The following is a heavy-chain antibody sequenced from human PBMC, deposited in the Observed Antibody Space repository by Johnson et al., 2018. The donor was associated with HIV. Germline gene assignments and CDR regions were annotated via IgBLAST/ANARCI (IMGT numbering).Heavy chain of an antibody. CDR3: AKGIARRTNDAFDI. V-gene: IGHV3-30*02. CDR2: IRYDGSNR. CDR1: EFSFRSYG. D-gene: IGHD2/OR15-2a*01. Sequence: QVQLVESGGGVVQPERSLRLSCAASEFSFRSYGMHWVRQAPGKGLEWVAFIRYDGSNRYYADSVKGRFTISRDNSKNTLYLQMNRLRAEDTAVYYCAKGIARRTNDAFDIWGQGTMVTVSS. J-gene: IGHJ3*02.